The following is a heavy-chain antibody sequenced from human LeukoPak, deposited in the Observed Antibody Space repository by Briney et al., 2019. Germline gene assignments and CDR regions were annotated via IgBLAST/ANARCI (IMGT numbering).Heavy chain of an antibody. V-gene: IGHV5-51*01. CDR1: EYSFSTYW. CDR3: ARVIAGANDAFDI. J-gene: IGHJ3*02. Sequence: GESLKISCKASEYSFSTYWIAWVRQMPGKGLEWMGIIYPGDSNTRYSPSFQGQVTISADKSINTAYLQWSSLKASDTAMYYCARVIAGANDAFDIWGQGTMVTVSS. D-gene: IGHD3-16*02. CDR2: IYPGDSNT.